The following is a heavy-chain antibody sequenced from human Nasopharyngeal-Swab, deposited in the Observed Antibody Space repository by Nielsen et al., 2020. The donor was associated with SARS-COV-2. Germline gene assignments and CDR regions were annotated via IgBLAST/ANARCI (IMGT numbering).Heavy chain of an antibody. CDR1: GYTFSSYG. D-gene: IGHD3-3*01. CDR3: ASEGSGVFGVVIYAFDI. Sequence: ASVKVSCKTSGYTFSSYGIAWVRQAPGKGLEWMGTVVPEDGEPIYAQNFQGRVTMTEDTSTYTAYLELSSLRSEDTAVYYCASEGSGVFGVVIYAFDIWGPGTLVTVSS. CDR2: VVPEDGEP. J-gene: IGHJ3*02. V-gene: IGHV1-24*01.